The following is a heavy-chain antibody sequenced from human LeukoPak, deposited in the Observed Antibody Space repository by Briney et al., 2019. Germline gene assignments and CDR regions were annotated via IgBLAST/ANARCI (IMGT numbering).Heavy chain of an antibody. CDR2: IKQDGSEK. CDR3: ARDVAAAGTPNFDY. D-gene: IGHD6-13*01. CDR1: GFTFSSYW. V-gene: IGHV3-7*01. J-gene: IGHJ4*02. Sequence: GGTLRLSCAASGFTFSSYWMSWVRQAPGKGLEWVANIKQDGSEKYYVDSVKGRFTVSRDNAKNSLYLQMNSLRAEDTAVYYCARDVAAAGTPNFDYWGQGTLVTVSS.